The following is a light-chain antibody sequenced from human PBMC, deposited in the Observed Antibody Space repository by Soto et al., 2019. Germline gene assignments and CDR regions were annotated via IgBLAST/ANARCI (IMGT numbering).Light chain of an antibody. Sequence: QSALTQPASVSGSPGQSITISCTGTSSDVGGYSYVSWYQHHPGKAPKVIIYDVFNRPSGVSNRFSGSKSGNTASLTISGLQAEDEADYYCSSYTSSRTWVFGGGTQLTVL. CDR3: SSYTSSRTWV. CDR2: DVF. V-gene: IGLV2-14*03. J-gene: IGLJ3*02. CDR1: SSDVGGYSY.